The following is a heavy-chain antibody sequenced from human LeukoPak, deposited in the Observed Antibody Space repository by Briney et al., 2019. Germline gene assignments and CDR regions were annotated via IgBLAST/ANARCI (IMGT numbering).Heavy chain of an antibody. CDR1: GFTFSSYA. CDR2: ISGSGGST. CDR3: AKGSITIFGVVPRGFDY. Sequence: GGSLRLSCAASGFTFSSYAMSWVRQAPGKGLEWVSAISGSGGSTYYADSVKGRFTISRDNSKNTLYLQMNSLRAEDTAVYYCAKGSITIFGVVPRGFDYWGQGTLVTVSS. V-gene: IGHV3-23*01. J-gene: IGHJ4*02. D-gene: IGHD3-3*01.